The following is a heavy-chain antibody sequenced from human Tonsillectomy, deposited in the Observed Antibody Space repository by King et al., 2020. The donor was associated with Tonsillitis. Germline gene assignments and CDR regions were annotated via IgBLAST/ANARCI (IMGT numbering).Heavy chain of an antibody. D-gene: IGHD3-22*01. V-gene: IGHV5-51*01. J-gene: IGHJ2*01. CDR2: IYLGDSDT. CDR1: GYSFTNYW. Sequence: VQLVESGAEVKKPGESLKISCKGSGYSFTNYWIGWVRQMPGKGLEWMGIIYLGDSDTRYSPSFQGQGTISADKAISTAYLQWSSLKASDTAKYYCASLTPTGTYYYDSSGYYPGGYFDLWGRGTLVTVSS. CDR3: ASLTPTGTYYYDSSGYYPGGYFDL.